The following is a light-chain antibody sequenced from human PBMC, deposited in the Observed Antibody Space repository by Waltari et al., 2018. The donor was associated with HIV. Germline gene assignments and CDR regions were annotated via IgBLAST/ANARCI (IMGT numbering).Light chain of an antibody. CDR1: NSDVGGYAY. V-gene: IGLV2-14*03. J-gene: IGLJ2*01. CDR2: DVR. CDR3: SSYASTTTSHVV. Sequence: QSALTQPASVSGSPGQSINISCTGSNSDVGGYAYVSLYQQYPDKAPKLIIFDVRNRPSGVSHRFSGSKSGNTASLAISGLQAEDEADFYCSSYASTTTSHVVFGGGTKLTVL.